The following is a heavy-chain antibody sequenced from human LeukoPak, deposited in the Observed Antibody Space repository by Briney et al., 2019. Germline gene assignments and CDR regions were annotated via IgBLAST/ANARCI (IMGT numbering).Heavy chain of an antibody. CDR2: IYSGGST. Sequence: PGGSLRLSCAASGFTVSSNYMSWVRQAPGKGLEWVSVIYSGGSTYYADSVKGRFTISRDNSKNTLYLQMNSLRAEDTAVYYCTSVVVPAAIRSLVDYYYYYMDVWGKGITVTVS. CDR1: GFTVSSNY. CDR3: TSVVVPAAIRSLVDYYYYYMDV. V-gene: IGHV3-66*02. D-gene: IGHD2-2*01. J-gene: IGHJ6*03.